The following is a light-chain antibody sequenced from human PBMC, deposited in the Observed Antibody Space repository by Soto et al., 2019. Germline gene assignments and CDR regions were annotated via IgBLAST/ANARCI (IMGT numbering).Light chain of an antibody. CDR3: QQRSNWPFT. J-gene: IGKJ5*01. CDR1: QSVSSY. V-gene: IGKV3-11*01. Sequence: EIVLTQSPATLSLSPGERATLSCRASQSVSSYLAWYQQKPGQAPRLLIYYASNRATGIPARFSGSGSGTDFTLTISSLEPEDFAVYYCQQRSNWPFTFDQGTRLEIK. CDR2: YAS.